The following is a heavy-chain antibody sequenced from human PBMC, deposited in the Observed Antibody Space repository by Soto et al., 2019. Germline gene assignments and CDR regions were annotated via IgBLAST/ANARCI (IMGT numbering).Heavy chain of an antibody. CDR1: GFTFSDFK. CDR3: ARRGGGDSWDAFDI. V-gene: IGHV3-21*01. J-gene: IGHJ3*02. CDR2: ISSSSSYI. Sequence: GGSLRLSCAASGFTFSDFKMNWVRQAPGKGLEWVSFISSSSSYIYYADSVKGRFTISRDNPKNSLYLQMNSLRAEDTAMYYCARRGGGDSWDAFDIWGQGTMVTVSS. D-gene: IGHD2-21*02.